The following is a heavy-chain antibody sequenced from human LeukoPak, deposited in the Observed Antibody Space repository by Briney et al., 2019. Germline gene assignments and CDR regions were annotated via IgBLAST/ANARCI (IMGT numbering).Heavy chain of an antibody. CDR1: GGSFSGYY. Sequence: SETLSLTCAVYGGSFSGYYWSWIRQPPGKGLEWIGEINHSGSTNYNPSLKSRVTISVDTSKNQFSLKLSFVTAADTAVYYCARGEPRIAAAGRHFDYWGQGTLVTVSS. V-gene: IGHV4-34*01. CDR3: ARGEPRIAAAGRHFDY. CDR2: INHSGST. J-gene: IGHJ4*02. D-gene: IGHD6-13*01.